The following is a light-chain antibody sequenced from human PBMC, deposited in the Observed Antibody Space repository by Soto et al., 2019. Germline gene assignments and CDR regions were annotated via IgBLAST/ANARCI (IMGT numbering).Light chain of an antibody. J-gene: IGKJ1*01. V-gene: IGKV2-30*01. CDR3: MQGTHWPWM. CDR1: QSLVSSDGNTY. Sequence: DVVMTQSPLSLPVTLGQPASISCRSSQSLVSSDGNTYLHWFQQRPGKSPRRLIYKVSNRDSGVRDRFSGSGSGTDFTLKISRVEAEDVGVYYCMQGTHWPWMFGQGTKVEIK. CDR2: KVS.